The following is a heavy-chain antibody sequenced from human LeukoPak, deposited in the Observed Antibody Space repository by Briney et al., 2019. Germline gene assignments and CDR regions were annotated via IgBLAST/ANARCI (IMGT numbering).Heavy chain of an antibody. CDR2: ISADGKRP. CDR1: GFTFSTYG. V-gene: IGHV3-23*01. Sequence: PGGSLRLSCAASGFTFSTYGMNWVRQAPGKGLEWVSAISADGKRPYYADSVKGRFTISRDNSRNTLYLQMNNLRADGPALYYGAKESGSMRACDSWGPGTLVTVSS. D-gene: IGHD5-12*01. CDR3: AKESGSMRACDS. J-gene: IGHJ4*02.